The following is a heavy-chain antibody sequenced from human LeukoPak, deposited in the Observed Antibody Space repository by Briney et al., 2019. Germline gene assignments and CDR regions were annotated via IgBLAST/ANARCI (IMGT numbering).Heavy chain of an antibody. J-gene: IGHJ3*02. D-gene: IGHD6-25*01. V-gene: IGHV1-18*01. CDR1: GYTFTTYG. CDR2: IGAYNGDT. Sequence: GASVKVSCKASGYTFTTYGLSWVRQAPGRGLEWMGWIGAYNGDTNYAQKLQGRVTMTIDTSTSTAYMELRGLRSDDTAVFYCARDRGYAPDTFDIWGQGTMVTVSS. CDR3: ARDRGYAPDTFDI.